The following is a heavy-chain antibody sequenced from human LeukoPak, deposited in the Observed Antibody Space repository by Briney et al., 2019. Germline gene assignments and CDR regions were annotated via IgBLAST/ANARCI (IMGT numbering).Heavy chain of an antibody. CDR3: ANQRWLRSNFDS. D-gene: IGHD5-24*01. V-gene: IGHV3-23*01. CDR1: GFTFSSYA. CDR2: ISGSGGST. J-gene: IGHJ4*02. Sequence: GGSLRLSCAVSGFTFSSYAMSWVRQAPGKGLEWVSAISGSGGSTYYADSVKGRFTISRDNSKNTLYLQMNSLRAEDTAAYYCANQRWLRSNFDSWGQGTLVTVSS.